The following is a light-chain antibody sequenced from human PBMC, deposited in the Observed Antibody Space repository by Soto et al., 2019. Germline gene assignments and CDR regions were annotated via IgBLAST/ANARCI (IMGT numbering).Light chain of an antibody. CDR2: GAS. CDR1: QSVSSK. CDR3: QQYNNWPPMA. V-gene: IGKV3-15*01. Sequence: EIVMTQSPATLSVSPGERATLSCRASQSVSSKVAWYQQKPGQAPRLLIYGASTRATGIPARFSGSGSGTEFTLTISSLQSEDFAVYYCQQYNNWPPMAFGQGTKVEIK. J-gene: IGKJ1*01.